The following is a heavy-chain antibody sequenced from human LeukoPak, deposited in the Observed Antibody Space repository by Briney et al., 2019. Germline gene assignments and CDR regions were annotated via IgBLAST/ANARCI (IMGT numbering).Heavy chain of an antibody. J-gene: IGHJ6*02. Sequence: SETLSLTCSVSGGAIGSDGYYWNWIRQHPGRGLEWIGHIYNSVTTYYNPSLKSRVTISTDTSKNQFTLNLRSVTAADTAVYYCARESGVMVRGNYGLDVWGQGTTVTVSS. CDR1: GGAIGSDGYY. D-gene: IGHD3-10*01. CDR2: IYNSVTT. CDR3: ARESGVMVRGNYGLDV. V-gene: IGHV4-31*03.